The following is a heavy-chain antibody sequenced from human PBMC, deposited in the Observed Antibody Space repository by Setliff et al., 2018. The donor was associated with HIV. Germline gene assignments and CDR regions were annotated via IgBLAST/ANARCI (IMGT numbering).Heavy chain of an antibody. Sequence: GGSLRLSCVGSGFTFNGYAMNWVRQAPGKGLEWVSYISSSSSSIYYGDSVKGRFTISRDNAKNSMYLQMNSLRAEDTAIYYCARKFRPGHGVDVWGQGTTVTVSS. CDR3: ARKFRPGHGVDV. CDR1: GFTFNGYA. CDR2: ISSSSSSI. V-gene: IGHV3-48*04. D-gene: IGHD3-10*01. J-gene: IGHJ6*02.